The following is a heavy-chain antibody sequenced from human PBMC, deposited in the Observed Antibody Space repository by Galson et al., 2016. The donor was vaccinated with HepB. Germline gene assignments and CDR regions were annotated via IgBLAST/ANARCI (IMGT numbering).Heavy chain of an antibody. CDR3: ARGTQPGRCASTTCGWFDP. CDR2: TYYRSKWFN. D-gene: IGHD2/OR15-2a*01. V-gene: IGHV6-1*01. Sequence: CAISGDSVSSNNAAWNWIRQSPSRGLEWLGRTYYRSKWFNEYTASVKGRITINPDTSKNQISLQLNSVTTEDTAVYYCARGTQPGRCASTTCGWFDPWGQGTLVTVSS. J-gene: IGHJ5*02. CDR1: GDSVSSNNAA.